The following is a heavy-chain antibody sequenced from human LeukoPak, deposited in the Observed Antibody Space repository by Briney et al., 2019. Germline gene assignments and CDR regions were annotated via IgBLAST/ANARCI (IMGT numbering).Heavy chain of an antibody. D-gene: IGHD6-6*01. CDR2: ISSSSSYI. V-gene: IGHV3-21*01. J-gene: IGHJ6*03. Sequence: GGSLRPSCAASGFTFSSYSMNWVRQAPGKGLEWVSSISSSSSYIYYADSVKGRFTISRDNAKNSLYLQMNSLRAEDTAVYYCARVGSSSYNYMDVWGKGTTVTVSS. CDR3: ARVGSSSYNYMDV. CDR1: GFTFSSYS.